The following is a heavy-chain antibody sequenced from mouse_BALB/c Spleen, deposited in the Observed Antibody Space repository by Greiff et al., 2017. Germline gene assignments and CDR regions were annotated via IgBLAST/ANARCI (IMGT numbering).Heavy chain of an antibody. D-gene: IGHD2-3*01. CDR3: ARWGSYAMDY. CDR2: IYPGDGDT. Sequence: VQLMESGAELARPGASVKLSCKASGYTFTSYWMQWVKQRPGQGLEWIGAIYPGDGDTRYTQKFKGKATLTADKSSSTAYMQLSSLASEDSAVYYCARWGSYAMDYWGQGTSVTVSS. V-gene: IGHV1-87*01. J-gene: IGHJ4*01. CDR1: GYTFTSYW.